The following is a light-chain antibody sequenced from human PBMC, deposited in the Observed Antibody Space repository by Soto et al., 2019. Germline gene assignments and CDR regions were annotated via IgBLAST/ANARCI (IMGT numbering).Light chain of an antibody. J-gene: IGLJ3*02. CDR2: EVN. CDR3: ISYATSRTLEV. Sequence: QSALTQPASVSGSPGQSITISCTGTNSDIGSYNYVSWFQQHPGKAPKLIIYEVNNRPSGVPDRFSGSKSGNTASLTISGLQAEDEADYYCISYATSRTLEVFGGGTKVTVL. V-gene: IGLV2-14*01. CDR1: NSDIGSYNY.